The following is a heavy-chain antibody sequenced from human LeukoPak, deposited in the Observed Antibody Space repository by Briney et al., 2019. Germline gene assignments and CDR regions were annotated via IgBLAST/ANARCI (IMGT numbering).Heavy chain of an antibody. D-gene: IGHD1-26*01. J-gene: IGHJ4*02. V-gene: IGHV4-61*02. CDR1: GGSTSSGSYY. CDR3: ARASGSYPDY. Sequence: SETLSLTCTVSGGSTSSGSYYWSWIRQPAGKGLEWIGRIYTSGSTNYNPSLKSRVTISVDTSKNQFSLKLSSVTAADTAVYYCARASGSYPDYWGQGTLVTVSS. CDR2: IYTSGST.